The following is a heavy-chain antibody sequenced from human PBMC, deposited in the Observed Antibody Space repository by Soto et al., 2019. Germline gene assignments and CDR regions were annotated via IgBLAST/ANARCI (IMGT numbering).Heavy chain of an antibody. Sequence: QVQLVQSGAEVKKPGASVKVSCKASGYTFTSYDINWVRQATGQGLEWMGWMNPNSGNTGYAQKFQGRVTMTRNTSISTAYRELSSMRSEDTAVYYCARKGGSRRANWFDPWGQGTLVTVSS. V-gene: IGHV1-8*01. CDR2: MNPNSGNT. CDR1: GYTFTSYD. D-gene: IGHD6-13*01. J-gene: IGHJ5*02. CDR3: ARKGGSRRANWFDP.